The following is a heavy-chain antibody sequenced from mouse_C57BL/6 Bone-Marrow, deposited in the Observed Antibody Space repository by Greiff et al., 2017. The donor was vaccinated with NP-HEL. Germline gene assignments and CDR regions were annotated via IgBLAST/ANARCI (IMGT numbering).Heavy chain of an antibody. CDR2: IYPGSGST. CDR1: GYTFTSYW. V-gene: IGHV1-55*01. Sequence: QVQLKQPGAELVKPGASVKMSCKASGYTFTSYWITWVKQRPGQGLAWIGDIYPGSGSTNYNEKFKSKATLTVDTSSSTAYMQLSSLTSEDSAVYYCARRGLRRGYAMDYWGQGTSVTVSS. J-gene: IGHJ4*01. CDR3: ARRGLRRGYAMDY. D-gene: IGHD2-4*01.